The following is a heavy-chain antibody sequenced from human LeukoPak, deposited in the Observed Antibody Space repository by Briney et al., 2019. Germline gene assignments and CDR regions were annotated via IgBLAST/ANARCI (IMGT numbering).Heavy chain of an antibody. V-gene: IGHV3-23*01. CDR2: ISGSGGST. D-gene: IGHD3-22*01. Sequence: GGSLRLSXAASGFTFSSYAMSWVSQAPGKGLEWVSAISGSGGSTYYADSVKGWFTISRDNSKNTLYLQMNSLRAEDTAVYYCAKDFWIVANLWGQGTLVTVSS. J-gene: IGHJ5*02. CDR1: GFTFSSYA. CDR3: AKDFWIVANL.